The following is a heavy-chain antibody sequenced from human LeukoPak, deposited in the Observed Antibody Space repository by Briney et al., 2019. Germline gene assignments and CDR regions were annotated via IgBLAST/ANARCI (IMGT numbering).Heavy chain of an antibody. CDR3: AREHYYDILTASTHYYYYGMDV. CDR2: INHSGST. J-gene: IGHJ6*02. Sequence: SETLSLTCAVYGGSFSGYYWSWIRQPPGKGLEWIGEINHSGSTNYNPSLKSRVTISVDTSKNQFSLKLSSVTAADTAVYYCAREHYYDILTASTHYYYYGMDVWGQGTAVTVSS. D-gene: IGHD3-9*01. V-gene: IGHV4-34*01. CDR1: GGSFSGYY.